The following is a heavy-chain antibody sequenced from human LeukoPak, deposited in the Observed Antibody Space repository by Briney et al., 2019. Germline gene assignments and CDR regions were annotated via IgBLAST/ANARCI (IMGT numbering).Heavy chain of an antibody. CDR2: ISSSGSTI. CDR3: ARGLMGGYPRFDY. V-gene: IGHV3-48*03. J-gene: IGHJ4*02. D-gene: IGHD3-22*01. Sequence: GGSLRLSCAASGFTFSSYEMNWVRQAPGKGLEWVSYISSSGSTIYYADSLKGRFTISRDNAKNSLYLQMSSLRAEDTALYYCARGLMGGYPRFDYWGQGTLVTVSS. CDR1: GFTFSSYE.